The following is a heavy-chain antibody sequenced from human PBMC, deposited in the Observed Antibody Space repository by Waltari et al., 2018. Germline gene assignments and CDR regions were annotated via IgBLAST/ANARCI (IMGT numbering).Heavy chain of an antibody. D-gene: IGHD5-12*01. J-gene: IGHJ4*02. Sequence: NYDMHWVRQARGKGLEWVAAISFDSNNKYYTDSVKGRFTISRDNSKNMLYLEMNSLGTEDTALYYCASVADTGYKTNWGQGTLVTVSS. CDR1: NYD. V-gene: IGHV3-30-3*01. CDR3: ASVADTGYKTN. CDR2: ISFDSNNK.